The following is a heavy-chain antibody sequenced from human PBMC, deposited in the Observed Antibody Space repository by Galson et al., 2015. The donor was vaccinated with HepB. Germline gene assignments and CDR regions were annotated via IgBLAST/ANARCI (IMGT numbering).Heavy chain of an antibody. Sequence: SVKVSCKASGYTFNSYGISWVRQAPGQGPEWLGWISGYDNTTNYAQNLQGRISLTTDTSTSTVHMELRSLKSDDTAVYYCARHLWIVPASSYHWFDPWGQGTLVIVSS. CDR1: GYTFNSYG. V-gene: IGHV1-18*04. D-gene: IGHD2-2*01. CDR3: ARHLWIVPASSYHWFDP. J-gene: IGHJ5*02. CDR2: ISGYDNTT.